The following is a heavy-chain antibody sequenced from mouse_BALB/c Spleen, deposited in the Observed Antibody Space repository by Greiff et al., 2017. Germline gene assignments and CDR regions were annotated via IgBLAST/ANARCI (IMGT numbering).Heavy chain of an antibody. Sequence: EVQGVEPGGGLVQPGGSLKLSCAASGFTFSSYGMSWVRQTPDKRLELVATINSNGGSTYYPDSVKGRFTISRDNAKNTLYLQMSSLKSEDTAMYYCASGFAYWGQGTTLTVSS. J-gene: IGHJ2*01. V-gene: IGHV5-6-3*01. CDR2: INSNGGST. CDR3: ASGFAY. CDR1: GFTFSSYG.